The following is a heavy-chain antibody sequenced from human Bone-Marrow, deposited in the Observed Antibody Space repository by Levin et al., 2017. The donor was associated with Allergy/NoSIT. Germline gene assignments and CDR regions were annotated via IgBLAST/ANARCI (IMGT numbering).Heavy chain of an antibody. CDR1: GISFDDYA. J-gene: IGHJ3*02. D-gene: IGHD5-12*01. CDR3: AKDRGGYDLGDAFDM. Sequence: GGSLRLSCAASGISFDDYAMHWVRQGPGKGLEWVSGISWNSDTIAYADSVKGRFTISRDNAKKSLYLQMNSLRPEDTALYYCAKDRGGYDLGDAFDMWGQGTMVTVSS. V-gene: IGHV3-9*01. CDR2: ISWNSDTI.